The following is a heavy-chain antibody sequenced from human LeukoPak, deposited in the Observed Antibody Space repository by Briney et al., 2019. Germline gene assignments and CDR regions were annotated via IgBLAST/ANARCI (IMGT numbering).Heavy chain of an antibody. V-gene: IGHV1-2*02. CDR3: ARGEIDY. CDR2: IYPNSGGT. CDR1: AYTFTGYY. Sequence: GGPVKVSFKASAYTFTGYYMHWVRPAPGQGLEWMGWIYPNSGGTNYAQKFQGRVTMTRDTSISTAYMELSRLRSDDTAVYYCARGEIDYWGQGTLVTVSS. J-gene: IGHJ4*02.